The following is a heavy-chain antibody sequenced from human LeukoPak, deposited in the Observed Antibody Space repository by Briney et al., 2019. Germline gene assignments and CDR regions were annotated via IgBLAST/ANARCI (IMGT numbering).Heavy chain of an antibody. Sequence: GRSLRLSCAASGFTFSSYAMHWVRQAPGKGLEWVAVISYDGSNKYYADSVKGRFTISRDNSKNTLYLQMNSLRAEDTAVYYCARDRYSSGWYSGFDPWGQGTLVTVSS. CDR1: GFTFSSYA. D-gene: IGHD6-19*01. CDR3: ARDRYSSGWYSGFDP. CDR2: ISYDGSNK. J-gene: IGHJ5*02. V-gene: IGHV3-30*04.